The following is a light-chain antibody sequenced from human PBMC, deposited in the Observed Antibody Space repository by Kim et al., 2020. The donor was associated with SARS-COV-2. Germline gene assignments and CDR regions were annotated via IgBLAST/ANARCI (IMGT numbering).Light chain of an antibody. CDR3: QSYDSSLTGSWV. V-gene: IGLV1-40*01. J-gene: IGLJ3*02. CDR2: GNT. CDR1: SSNIGAGYD. Sequence: VTISCTGSSSNIGAGYDVHGYQQHLPGTVPKLLIYGNTNRPSGVPDRFSGSRSGTSASLAITGLQAEDEADYYCQSYDSSLTGSWVFGGGTQLTVL.